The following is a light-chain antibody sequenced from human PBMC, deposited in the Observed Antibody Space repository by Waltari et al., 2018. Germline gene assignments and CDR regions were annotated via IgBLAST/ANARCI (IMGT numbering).Light chain of an antibody. J-gene: IGLJ3*02. CDR2: DVT. CDR3: ASYTSTFTWV. V-gene: IGLV2-18*02. CDR1: SCDIGIDNH. Sequence: QSALTQPPSVSGSPGQSVTITCTGPSCDIGIDNHVSWFQQPPGTAPKLLIYDVTYRPSGVPDRFSGSKSGNTASLTISGLQTEDESDYYCASYTSTFTWVFGGGTKLTVL.